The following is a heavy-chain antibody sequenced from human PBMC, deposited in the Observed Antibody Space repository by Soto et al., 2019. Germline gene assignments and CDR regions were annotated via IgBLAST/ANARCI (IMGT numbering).Heavy chain of an antibody. CDR1: GFTFSSYI. J-gene: IGHJ5*02. CDR2: ISSSSSYI. Sequence: GGSLRLSCAASGFTFSSYIMNWVRQAPGKGLEWVPSISSSSSYIYYADSVKGRFTISRDNAKNSLYLQMNSLRAEDTAVYYCARVLDYDYVWGSYPLNWFDPWGQGTLVTVSS. D-gene: IGHD3-16*02. V-gene: IGHV3-21*04. CDR3: ARVLDYDYVWGSYPLNWFDP.